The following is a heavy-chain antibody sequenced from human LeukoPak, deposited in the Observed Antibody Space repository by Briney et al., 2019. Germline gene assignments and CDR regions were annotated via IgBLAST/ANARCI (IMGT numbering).Heavy chain of an antibody. Sequence: PSETLSLTCAVYGGSFSGYYWSWIRQPPEKGLEWIGEINHSGSTNYNPSLKSRVTISVDTSKNQFSLKLSSVTAADTAVYYCARGWGYSSSWGQGTLVTVSS. CDR2: INHSGST. J-gene: IGHJ4*02. CDR3: ARGWGYSSS. V-gene: IGHV4-34*01. CDR1: GGSFSGYY. D-gene: IGHD6-13*01.